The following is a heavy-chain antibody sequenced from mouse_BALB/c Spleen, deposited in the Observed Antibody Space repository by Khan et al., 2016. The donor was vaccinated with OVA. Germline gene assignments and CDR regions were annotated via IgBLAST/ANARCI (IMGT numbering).Heavy chain of an antibody. D-gene: IGHD1-1*01. CDR1: GYTFTSSY. V-gene: IGHV1S81*02. CDR2: INPSNGGT. CDR3: TRRGVYYSGSSFAGYFDV. J-gene: IGHJ1*01. Sequence: QVQLQQSGAELVKPGASVKLSCKASGYTFTSSYMYWVKQRPGQGLEWIGGINPSNGGTNFNEKFKSKATLTADKSSSTAYMQLSSLTSEDSAVYYCTRRGVYYSGSSFAGYFDVWGAGTTVTVSS.